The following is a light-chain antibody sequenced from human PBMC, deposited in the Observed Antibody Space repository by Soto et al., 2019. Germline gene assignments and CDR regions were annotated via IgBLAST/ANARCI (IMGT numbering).Light chain of an antibody. CDR1: QSVGTSY. J-gene: IGKJ4*01. CDR3: QPDSLSPAT. V-gene: IGKV3-20*01. Sequence: IVLTQSPGALSLSPGESGTLTCWTSQSVGTSYLGWYQQKPGQAPRLLIYGTSSRATGVPDRFTGSGSGTEFSLTIDRLEPEDGAVYFCQPDSLSPATFGGGTKVEI. CDR2: GTS.